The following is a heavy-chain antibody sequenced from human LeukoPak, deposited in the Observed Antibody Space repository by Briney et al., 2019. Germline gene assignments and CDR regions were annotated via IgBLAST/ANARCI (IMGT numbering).Heavy chain of an antibody. CDR3: ARVVRAGLDY. J-gene: IGHJ4*02. V-gene: IGHV1-3*01. CDR1: VYTSTSYA. CDR2: INAGNGNT. Sequence: GASVKVSSKGPVYTSTSYAMHCVRQAPGQKLEWMGWINAGNGNTKYSQKFQGRVTITRDTYASTAYMELSSLRSKDTDVCYCARVVRAGLDYWGQGTLVTVSS.